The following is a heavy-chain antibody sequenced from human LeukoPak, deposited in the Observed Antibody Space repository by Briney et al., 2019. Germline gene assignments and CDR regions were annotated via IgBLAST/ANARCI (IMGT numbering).Heavy chain of an antibody. CDR3: AKDIGRGSGWYGFDY. Sequence: GGSLRLSCAASGFTSDDYAMHWVRQAPGKGLEWVSGISWNSGSIGYADSVKGRFTISRDNAKNSLYLQMNSLRAEDTALYYCAKDIGRGSGWYGFDYWGQGTLVTVSS. D-gene: IGHD6-19*01. J-gene: IGHJ4*02. CDR2: ISWNSGSI. CDR1: GFTSDDYA. V-gene: IGHV3-9*02.